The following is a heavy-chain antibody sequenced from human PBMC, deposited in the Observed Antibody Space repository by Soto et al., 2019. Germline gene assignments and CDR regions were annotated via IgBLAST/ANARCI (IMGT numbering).Heavy chain of an antibody. D-gene: IGHD6-6*01. J-gene: IGHJ3*02. CDR1: GDSVSSNSAA. V-gene: IGHV6-1*01. CDR2: TYYRSKWYN. Sequence: SQTLSLTCAISGDSVSSNSAAWNWIRQSPSRGFEWLGRTYYRSKWYNDYAISVKSRIIINPDTSKNQFSLQLNSVTPDDTALYYCVRGAGAARTRAFDIWGQGTMVTVSS. CDR3: VRGAGAARTRAFDI.